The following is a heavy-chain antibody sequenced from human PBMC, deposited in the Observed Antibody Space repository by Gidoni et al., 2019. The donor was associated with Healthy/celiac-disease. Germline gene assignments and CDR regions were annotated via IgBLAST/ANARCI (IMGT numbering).Heavy chain of an antibody. CDR2: INYSEST. CDR3: ARVLPGETAFYGDYDYFDY. CDR1: GGSISSGGYY. V-gene: IGHV4-31*03. D-gene: IGHD4-17*01. Sequence: QVQLQESGPGLVKPSQPLSLTCTVSGGSISSGGYYWSWFRRHPVKGLEWIEYINYSESTYYNPSLTSRVTISVDTSKHQFTLELSSVTAADTAVYYCARVLPGETAFYGDYDYFDYWGQGTLVTVSS. J-gene: IGHJ4*02.